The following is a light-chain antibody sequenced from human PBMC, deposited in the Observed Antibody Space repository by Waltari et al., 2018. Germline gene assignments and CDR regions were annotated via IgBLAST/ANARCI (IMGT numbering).Light chain of an antibody. CDR1: RSNIAGHL. V-gene: IGLV1-44*01. J-gene: IGLJ3*02. CDR3: AAWDDSLHGHWV. Sequence: QSVLTPPPSASGTPGQRVTISCSGSRSNIAGHLVNWSQPYPGKAPKLLIYRSDQRPSGVPDRFSGSKSGTSASLAINGLQSEDEAAYYCAAWDDSLHGHWVFGGGTKVTVL. CDR2: RSD.